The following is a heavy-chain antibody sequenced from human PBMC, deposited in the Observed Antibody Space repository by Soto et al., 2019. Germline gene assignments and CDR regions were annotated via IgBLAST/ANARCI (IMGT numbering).Heavy chain of an antibody. V-gene: IGHV4-39*07. CDR1: GGSISSSDYY. CDR2: IYYSGSA. J-gene: IGHJ4*02. D-gene: IGHD6-13*01. Sequence: SETLSLTCTVPGGSISSSDYYWGWIRQPPGKGLEWIGNIYYSGSASYNPSLKSRVTISVDTSKNQFSLKLSSVTAADTAVYYCARVSSSWGLVNYFDYWGQGTLVTVSS. CDR3: ARVSSSWGLVNYFDY.